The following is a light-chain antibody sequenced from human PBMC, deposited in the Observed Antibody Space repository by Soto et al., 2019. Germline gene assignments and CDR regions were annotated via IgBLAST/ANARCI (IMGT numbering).Light chain of an antibody. Sequence: EIVLTQSPATLSLSPGESATLSCRASQSASSYLAWYQQKPGQAPRLLIYDASNRATGIPARFSGSGSGTDFTLTISSLEPEDFAVYYCQQRSDWPQFTFGPGTKVDLK. CDR2: DAS. CDR3: QQRSDWPQFT. V-gene: IGKV3-11*01. CDR1: QSASSY. J-gene: IGKJ3*01.